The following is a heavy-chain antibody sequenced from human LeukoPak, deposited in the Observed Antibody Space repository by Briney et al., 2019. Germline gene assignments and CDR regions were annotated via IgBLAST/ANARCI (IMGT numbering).Heavy chain of an antibody. CDR1: GYTFTVYY. V-gene: IGHV1-2*02. Sequence: ASVKVSCKASGYTFTVYYIHWVRQAPGQGPEWMGWINPNSGGTKYAEKFQGRVTMTRDTSISTAYMEVGRLTSGDTAVYYCARDDRSGGSCYRTWGQGTLVTVSS. CDR3: ARDDRSGGSCYRT. J-gene: IGHJ4*02. D-gene: IGHD2-15*01. CDR2: INPNSGGT.